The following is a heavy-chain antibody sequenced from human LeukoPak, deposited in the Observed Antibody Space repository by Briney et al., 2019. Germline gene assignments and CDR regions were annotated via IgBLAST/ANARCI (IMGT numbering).Heavy chain of an antibody. J-gene: IGHJ4*02. CDR1: GGSISSSSYY. V-gene: IGHV4-39*01. CDR3: ASIRFDLDY. Sequence: PSETLSLTCTVSGGSISSSSYYWGWIRQPPGKGLEWIGSIYYSGSTCYNPSLKSRVTISVDTSKNQFSLKLSSVTAADTAVYYCASIRFDLDYWGQGTLVTVSS. D-gene: IGHD3-10*01. CDR2: IYYSGST.